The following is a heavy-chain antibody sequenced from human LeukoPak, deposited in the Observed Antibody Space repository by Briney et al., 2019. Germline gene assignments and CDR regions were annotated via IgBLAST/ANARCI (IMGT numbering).Heavy chain of an antibody. D-gene: IGHD2-21*02. CDR3: ARNTAHEYYFDY. V-gene: IGHV4-59*12. J-gene: IGHJ4*02. CDR2: IYYSGST. CDR1: GGSISSYY. Sequence: PSETLSLTCTVSGGSISSYYWSWIRQPPGKGLEWIGYIYYSGSTNYNPSLKSRVTISVDTSKNQFSLKLSSVTAADTAVYHCARNTAHEYYFDYWGQGTLVTVSS.